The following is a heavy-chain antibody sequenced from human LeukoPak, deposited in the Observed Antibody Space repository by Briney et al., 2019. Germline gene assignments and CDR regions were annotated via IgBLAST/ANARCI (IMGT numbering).Heavy chain of an antibody. CDR1: GFTFSSYW. J-gene: IGHJ4*02. CDR3: ARVGGCCYFDY. Sequence: PGGSLRLSCAASGFTFSSYWMSWVRQAPGKGLEWVANIKQDGSEKYYVDSVKGRFTISRDNAKNSLYLQMSSLRAEDTAVYYCARVGGCCYFDYWGPRAPVTVSS. V-gene: IGHV3-7*01. D-gene: IGHD2-15*01. CDR2: IKQDGSEK.